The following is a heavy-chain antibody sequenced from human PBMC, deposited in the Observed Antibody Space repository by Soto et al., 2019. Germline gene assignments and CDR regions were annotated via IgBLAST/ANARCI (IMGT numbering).Heavy chain of an antibody. V-gene: IGHV4-59*01. CDR1: GASISRYY. CDR2: LYNTGST. D-gene: IGHD3-22*01. CDR3: ARDYQFSMIVVAHGDGMDV. J-gene: IGHJ6*02. Sequence: SETLSLTCTVSGASISRYYWSWIRQSPGKGLEWIGYLYNTGSTIYNPSLKSRVTISVDTSKNQFSLKMNSVTAADTAVYYCARDYQFSMIVVAHGDGMDVWGQGTTVTVSS.